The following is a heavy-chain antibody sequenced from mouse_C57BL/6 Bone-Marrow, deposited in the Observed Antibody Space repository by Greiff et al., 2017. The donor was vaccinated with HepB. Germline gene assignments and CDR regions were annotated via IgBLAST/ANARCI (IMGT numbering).Heavy chain of an antibody. Sequence: QVQLQQSGAELVKPGASVKMSCKASGYTFTSYWITWVKQRPGQGLEWIGDIYPGSGSTNYNEKFKSKATLTVDTSSSTAYMQLSSLTSEDSAVYYCARRYYGSSYEWFAYWGQGTLVTVSA. J-gene: IGHJ3*01. CDR3: ARRYYGSSYEWFAY. CDR1: GYTFTSYW. CDR2: IYPGSGST. V-gene: IGHV1-55*01. D-gene: IGHD1-1*01.